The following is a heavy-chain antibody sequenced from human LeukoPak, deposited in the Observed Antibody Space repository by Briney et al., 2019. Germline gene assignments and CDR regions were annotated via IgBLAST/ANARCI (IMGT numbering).Heavy chain of an antibody. J-gene: IGHJ5*02. CDR2: LSGSGGST. D-gene: IGHD6-13*01. CDR1: GFTFSSYA. CDR3: AKDKNIKDSSSWVYNWFDP. Sequence: GGSLRLSCAASGFTFSSYAMSWVRQAPGKGLEWVSALSGSGGSTYYADSVKGRFTISRDNSKNTLYLQMNSLRAEDTAVYYCAKDKNIKDSSSWVYNWFDPWGQGTLVTVSS. V-gene: IGHV3-23*01.